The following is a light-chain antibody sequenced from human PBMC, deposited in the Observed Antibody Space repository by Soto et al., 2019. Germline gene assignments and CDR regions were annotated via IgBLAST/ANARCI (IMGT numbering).Light chain of an antibody. Sequence: DIQMTQSPSTLYASVGDRVSITCRASQRVDRYLAWYQQKPGIAPQLLIYDASRLESGVPSRFSGSGSGTEFTLTISSLQPDDFTTFYCQQYKDYTWTFGQGTKVEV. CDR2: DAS. J-gene: IGKJ1*01. CDR3: QQYKDYTWT. CDR1: QRVDRY. V-gene: IGKV1-5*01.